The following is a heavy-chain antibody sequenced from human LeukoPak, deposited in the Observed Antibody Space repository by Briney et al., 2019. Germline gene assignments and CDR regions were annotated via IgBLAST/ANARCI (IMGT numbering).Heavy chain of an antibody. Sequence: ASVKVSCKASGYTFTSYPIHWVRQAPGQRPEWMGIIDASGESTTYAQKFQGRVTLNRDTSTSTVYMELSSLRSEDTAVYYCARGCGDSRCYIVQHWSQGTLVTVSS. J-gene: IGHJ1*01. D-gene: IGHD2-2*02. CDR1: GYTFTSYP. CDR2: IDASGEST. CDR3: ARGCGDSRCYIVQH. V-gene: IGHV1-46*03.